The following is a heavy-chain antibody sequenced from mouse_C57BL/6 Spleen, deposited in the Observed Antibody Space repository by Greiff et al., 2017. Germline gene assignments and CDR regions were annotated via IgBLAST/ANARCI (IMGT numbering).Heavy chain of an antibody. Sequence: VMLVESGPGLVQPSQSLSITCTVSGFSLTSYGVHWVRQSPGKGLEWLGVIWSGGSTDYNAAFISSLSISKDNSKSQVFFKMNSLQADDTAIYYCARNYYYDYDEDAMDYWGQGTSVTVSS. J-gene: IGHJ4*01. CDR3: ARNYYYDYDEDAMDY. D-gene: IGHD2-4*01. CDR1: GFSLTSYG. V-gene: IGHV2-2*01. CDR2: IWSGGST.